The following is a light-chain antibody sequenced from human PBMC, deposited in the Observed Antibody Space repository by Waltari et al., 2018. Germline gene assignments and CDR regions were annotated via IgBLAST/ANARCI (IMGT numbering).Light chain of an antibody. V-gene: IGKV3-20*01. J-gene: IGKJ1*01. CDR2: DAS. CDR3: QHYVTLPAT. CDR1: QSVGKS. Sequence: EIVLTQSPGTLSLSPGERATLSCRASQSVGKSLAWYQHKPGQAPRLLIYDASSSATGIPDMFSGSGSGTDFSLTISRLEPEDFSVYYCQHYVTLPATFGQGTKVEV.